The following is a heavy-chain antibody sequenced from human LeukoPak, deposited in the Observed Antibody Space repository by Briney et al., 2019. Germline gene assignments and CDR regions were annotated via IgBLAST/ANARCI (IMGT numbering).Heavy chain of an antibody. V-gene: IGHV4-4*09. CDR1: GASISTYY. CDR3: ARHLATTVTRGYSCHPMDV. J-gene: IGHJ6*03. D-gene: IGHD4-17*01. CDR2: IAPSGSA. Sequence: SETLSLTCTASGASISTYYWSWIRQPPGEGLEWIAYIAPSGSAVYNPSLNSRLTVSVDTSKNQFSLKLNSVAAADTAVYYCARHLATTVTRGYSCHPMDVWGKGTTVSVSS.